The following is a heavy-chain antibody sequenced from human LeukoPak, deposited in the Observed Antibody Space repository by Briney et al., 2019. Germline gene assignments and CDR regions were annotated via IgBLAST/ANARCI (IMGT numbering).Heavy chain of an antibody. CDR2: INPSGGST. CDR1: GYTFTGYY. Sequence: ASVKVSCKASGYTFTGYYMHWVRQAPGQGLEWMGIINPSGGSTSYAQKFQGRVTMTRDTSTSTVYMELSSLRSEDTAVYYCARANIAAAGTGDDAFDTWGQGTMVTVSS. CDR3: ARANIAAAGTGDDAFDT. J-gene: IGHJ3*02. V-gene: IGHV1-46*01. D-gene: IGHD6-13*01.